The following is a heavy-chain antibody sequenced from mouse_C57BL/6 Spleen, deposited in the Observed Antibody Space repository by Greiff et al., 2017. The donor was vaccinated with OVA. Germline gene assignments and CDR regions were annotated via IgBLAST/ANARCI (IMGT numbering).Heavy chain of an antibody. Sequence: QVQLQQPGAELVKPGASVKLSCKASGYTFTSYWMQWVKQRPGQGLEWIGVIDPSDSYTNYNQKFKGKATLTVDTSSSTAYMQLSSLTSEDSAVYYCARSITTVVAPGMDYWGQGTSVTVSS. D-gene: IGHD1-1*01. J-gene: IGHJ4*01. CDR3: ARSITTVVAPGMDY. V-gene: IGHV1-50*01. CDR2: IDPSDSYT. CDR1: GYTFTSYW.